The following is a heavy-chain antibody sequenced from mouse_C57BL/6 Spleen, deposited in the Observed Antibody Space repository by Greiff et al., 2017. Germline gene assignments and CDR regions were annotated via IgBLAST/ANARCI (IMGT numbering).Heavy chain of an antibody. CDR1: GYTFTSYC. Sequence: QVQLQQPGAELVKPGASVKLSCKASGYTFTSYCMHWVMQRPGRGLEWIGRIDPNSGGTKYNEKFKSKATLTVDKTSSTAYMQLSSLTSEDSAVYDCSRACDLLRLGFAYWGQGTLVTVSA. J-gene: IGHJ3*01. CDR2: IDPNSGGT. V-gene: IGHV1-72*01. D-gene: IGHD2-4*01. CDR3: SRACDLLRLGFAY.